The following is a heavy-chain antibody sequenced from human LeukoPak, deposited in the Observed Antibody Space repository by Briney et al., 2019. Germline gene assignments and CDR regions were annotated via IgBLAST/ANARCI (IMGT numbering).Heavy chain of an antibody. D-gene: IGHD3-10*01. V-gene: IGHV1-8*03. CDR3: ARGRWFGESHNWFDP. CDR1: GYTFTSYA. J-gene: IGHJ5*02. CDR2: MNPNSGNT. Sequence: ASVKVSCKASGYTFTSYAMNWVRQAPGQGLEWMGWMNPNSGNTGYAQKFQGRATITRNTSITTAYMELSSLRSEDTAVYYCARGRWFGESHNWFDPWGQGTLVTVSS.